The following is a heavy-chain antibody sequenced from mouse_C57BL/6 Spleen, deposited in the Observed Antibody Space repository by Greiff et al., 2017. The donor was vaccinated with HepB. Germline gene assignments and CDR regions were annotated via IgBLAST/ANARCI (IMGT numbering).Heavy chain of an antibody. Sequence: EVKLMESGGGLVQPGGSLSLSCAASGFTFTAYYMSWVRQPPGKALEWLGFIRNKANGYTTEYSASVKGRFTISRDNSQSILYLQMNALRAEDSATYYCARYPFFFDYWGQGTTLTVSS. J-gene: IGHJ2*01. CDR1: GFTFTAYY. V-gene: IGHV7-3*01. CDR3: ARYPFFFDY. CDR2: IRNKANGYTT.